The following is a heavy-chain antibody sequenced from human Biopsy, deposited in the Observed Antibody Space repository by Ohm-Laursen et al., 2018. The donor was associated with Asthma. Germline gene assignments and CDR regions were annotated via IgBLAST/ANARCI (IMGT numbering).Heavy chain of an antibody. D-gene: IGHD6-13*01. Sequence: SETLSLTCSLSSGSGGYMRSGNYYWGWIRQPPGKGLEWIGSIYYGGTTYYNPSLESRVTVSADTTKNQFSRKLTSVTAADTAVYYCVRGSSSWHHGPFHYYYGLDVWGQGTTATVSS. J-gene: IGHJ6*02. CDR2: IYYGGTT. V-gene: IGHV4-39*01. CDR3: VRGSSSWHHGPFHYYYGLDV. CDR1: SGSGGYMRSGNYY.